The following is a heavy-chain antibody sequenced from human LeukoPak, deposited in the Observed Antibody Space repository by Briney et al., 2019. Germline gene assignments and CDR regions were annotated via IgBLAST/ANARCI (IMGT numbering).Heavy chain of an antibody. D-gene: IGHD2-21*02. CDR3: ARDFAKSDRSNDAFDI. CDR2: IYYSGST. J-gene: IGHJ3*02. CDR1: GGSISSYY. V-gene: IGHV4-59*01. Sequence: PSETLSLTCTVSGGSISSYYWSWIRQPPGKGLEWIGYIYYSGSTNYNPSLKSRVTISVDTSKNQFSLKLSSVTAADTAVYYCARDFAKSDRSNDAFDIWGQGTMVTVSS.